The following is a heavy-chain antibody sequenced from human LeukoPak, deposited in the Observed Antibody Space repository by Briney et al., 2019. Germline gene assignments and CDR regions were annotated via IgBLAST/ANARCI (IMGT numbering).Heavy chain of an antibody. J-gene: IGHJ4*02. Sequence: ASVKVSCKASGYTFTVYYMHWVRKAPGQGLEWVGRINPNSGGTNYAQKYQGRVTITRDTSSSTAYMELSSLRSDDTAVYYSARDQGLTGTTSDFDYWGQGTLVTVSS. CDR1: GYTFTVYY. D-gene: IGHD1-7*01. V-gene: IGHV1-2*06. CDR3: ARDQGLTGTTSDFDY. CDR2: INPNSGGT.